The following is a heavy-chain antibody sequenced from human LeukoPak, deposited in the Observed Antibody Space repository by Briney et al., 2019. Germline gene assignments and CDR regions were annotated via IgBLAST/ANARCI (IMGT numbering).Heavy chain of an antibody. V-gene: IGHV3-30*02. CDR3: AKHKESYYDY. CDR2: IQYDGINK. Sequence: GGSLRLSCAASGFSSRTYGMHWVRQAPGKGLEWVTFIQYDGINKYYADSVRGRFIIFRDNSKNTLYLQMNSLTTEDTAIYYCAKHKESYYDYWGQGTLVSVSS. CDR1: GFSSRTYG. J-gene: IGHJ4*02.